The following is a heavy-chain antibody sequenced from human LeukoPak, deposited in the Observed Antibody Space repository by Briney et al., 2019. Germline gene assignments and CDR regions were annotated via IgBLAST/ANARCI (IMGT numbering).Heavy chain of an antibody. CDR3: ASVSVWELATHPGGSFDY. J-gene: IGHJ4*02. CDR2: IYHTGTT. CDR1: GGLISRIEYY. V-gene: IGHV4-30-4*01. Sequence: PSETLSLTCTVSGGLISRIEYYWSWIRQSPVKGLEWLGHIYHTGTTLYSPHLNNRLTVSVDSSRNQFSLTLNSVTAADTAVYYCASVSVWELATHPGGSFDYWGRGILVTVSS. D-gene: IGHD1-26*01.